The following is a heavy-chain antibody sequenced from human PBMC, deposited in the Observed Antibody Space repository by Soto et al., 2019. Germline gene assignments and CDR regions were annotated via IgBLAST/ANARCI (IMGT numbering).Heavy chain of an antibody. V-gene: IGHV3-23*01. J-gene: IGHJ4*02. CDR1: GFTFSSYA. D-gene: IGHD2-2*01. CDR3: ATRVYHGDFDY. CDR2: ISNSGGGT. Sequence: EVQLLESGGGLVQPGGSLRLSCAASGFTFSSYAMSWVRQAPGKGLEWVSGISNSGGGTYYADSVKGRFTLSRDNSKNTLYLQMNSLGADDTAVYYCATRVYHGDFDYWGQGTLVTVSS.